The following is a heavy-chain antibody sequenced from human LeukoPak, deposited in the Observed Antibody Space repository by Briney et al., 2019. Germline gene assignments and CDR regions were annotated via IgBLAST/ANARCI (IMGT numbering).Heavy chain of an antibody. Sequence: PGGSLRLSCAASGFTFSDYYMSWIRQAPGKGLEWVSYIRSSSSYTNYADSVKGRSTISRDNGKNSLYLQMNSLRAEDTAVYYCARPYSSGWYGVFDLWGRGTLVTVCS. V-gene: IGHV3-11*03. J-gene: IGHJ2*01. CDR3: ARPYSSGWYGVFDL. CDR2: IRSSSSYT. D-gene: IGHD6-19*01. CDR1: GFTFSDYY.